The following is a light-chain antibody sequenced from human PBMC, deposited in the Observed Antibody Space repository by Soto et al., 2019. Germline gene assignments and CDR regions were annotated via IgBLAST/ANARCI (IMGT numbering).Light chain of an antibody. CDR2: ATS. Sequence: DIQMTQSPSSLSASVGERVTITCRASQNIKRFLNWYQQKPGKAPKLLIYATSSVQGGVPARFSGGRSGTDFSLSISSLQPEDFATYYCQQTYVAPVTFGGGTKVEI. V-gene: IGKV1-39*01. CDR3: QQTYVAPVT. CDR1: QNIKRF. J-gene: IGKJ4*01.